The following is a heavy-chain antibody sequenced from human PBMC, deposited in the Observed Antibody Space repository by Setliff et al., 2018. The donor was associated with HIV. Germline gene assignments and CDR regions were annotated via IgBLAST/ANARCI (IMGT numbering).Heavy chain of an antibody. V-gene: IGHV3-9*01. Sequence: PGGSLRLSCAASRFTFDDYAMHWVRQAPGKGLEWVSGISWNSGGILYADSVKGRFTISRDNAKNSLYLQINSLRVEDTALYYCAKDTLPASARGSSMDVWGKGTTVTDSS. CDR1: RFTFDDYA. CDR3: AKDTLPASARGSSMDV. J-gene: IGHJ6*03. CDR2: ISWNSGGI.